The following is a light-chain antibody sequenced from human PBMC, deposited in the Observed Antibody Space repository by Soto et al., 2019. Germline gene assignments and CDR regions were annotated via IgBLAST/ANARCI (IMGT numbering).Light chain of an antibody. CDR2: DAF. V-gene: IGKV3-15*01. CDR1: ENINSR. J-gene: IGKJ4*01. CDR3: QQYDDWPLN. Sequence: EKVMTQSPATLSVSPGERATLSCRASENINSRLAWYQQKPGQVPRLIIYDAFTRATAIPARLSGSASGTEFTLTISSLQSEDSAFYYCQQYDDWPLNLGGGTKVEIK.